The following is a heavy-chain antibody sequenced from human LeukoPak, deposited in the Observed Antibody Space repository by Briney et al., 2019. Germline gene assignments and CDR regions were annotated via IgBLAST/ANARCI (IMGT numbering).Heavy chain of an antibody. CDR2: INHSGST. CDR1: GGSFSGYY. D-gene: IGHD5-18*01. V-gene: IGHV4-34*01. J-gene: IGHJ4*02. CDR3: AVAGYGRRFDY. Sequence: SETLSLTCAVYGGSFSGYYWNWIRQPPGEGLEWIGEINHSGSTNYTPSLKSRVTISVDTSKNQFSLKLNFVTAADMAVYYCAVAGYGRRFDYWGQGILVTVSP.